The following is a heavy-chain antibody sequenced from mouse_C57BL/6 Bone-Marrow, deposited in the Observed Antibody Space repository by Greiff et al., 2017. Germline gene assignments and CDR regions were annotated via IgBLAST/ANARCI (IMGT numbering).Heavy chain of an antibody. CDR3: AKPGYGNYDWYFDV. D-gene: IGHD2-1*01. CDR2: IWRGGST. J-gene: IGHJ1*03. Sequence: QVQLKESGPGLVQPSQSLSITCTVSGFSLTSYGVPWVRQSPGKGLEWLGVIWRGGSTDYTAAFMSRLSITKDNSKSQVFFKMNSLQADDTAIYYCAKPGYGNYDWYFDVWGTGTTVTVSS. CDR1: GFSLTSYG. V-gene: IGHV2-5*01.